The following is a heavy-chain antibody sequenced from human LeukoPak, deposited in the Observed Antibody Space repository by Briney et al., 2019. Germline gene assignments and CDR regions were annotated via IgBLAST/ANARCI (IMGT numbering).Heavy chain of an antibody. D-gene: IGHD4-17*01. CDR2: INHSGST. CDR3: ARWDGDRSRCFDY. Sequence: SETLSLTCAVYGGSFSGYYWSWIRQPPGKGLEWIGEINHSGSTNYNPSLKSRVTISVDTSKNQFSLKLSSVTAADTAVYYCARWDGDRSRCFDYWGQGTLITVSS. J-gene: IGHJ4*02. CDR1: GGSFSGYY. V-gene: IGHV4-34*01.